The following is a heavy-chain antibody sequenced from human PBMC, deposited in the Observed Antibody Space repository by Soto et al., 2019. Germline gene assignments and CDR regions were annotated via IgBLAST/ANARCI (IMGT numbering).Heavy chain of an antibody. CDR3: ARAKDGDYIHFDY. CDR1: GGSISSYY. CDR2: IYYSGST. J-gene: IGHJ4*02. D-gene: IGHD4-17*01. V-gene: IGHV4-59*01. Sequence: QVQLQESGPGLVKPSETLSLTCTVSGGSISSYYWSWIRQPPGKGLEWSGYIYYSGSTNYNPSLKSRVTISVDTSKNQFSLKLSSVTAADTAVYYCARAKDGDYIHFDYWGQGTLVTVSS.